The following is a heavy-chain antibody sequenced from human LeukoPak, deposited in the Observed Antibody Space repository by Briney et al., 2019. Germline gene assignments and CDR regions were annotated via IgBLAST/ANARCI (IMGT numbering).Heavy chain of an antibody. CDR1: GFTFSSYA. D-gene: IGHD3-9*01. V-gene: IGHV3-30-3*01. CDR2: ISYDGSNK. Sequence: GGSLRLSCAASGFTFSSYAMHWVRQAPGKGLEWVAVISYDGSNKYYADSVKGRFTISRDNSKNTLYLQMNSLRAEDTAVYYCARDGYDILTGYSSYYFDYWGQGTLITVSS. J-gene: IGHJ4*02. CDR3: ARDGYDILTGYSSYYFDY.